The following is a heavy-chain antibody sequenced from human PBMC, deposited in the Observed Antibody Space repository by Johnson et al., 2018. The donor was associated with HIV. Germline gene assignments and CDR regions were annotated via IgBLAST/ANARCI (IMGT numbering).Heavy chain of an antibody. J-gene: IGHJ3*02. CDR1: GFTFSSYW. Sequence: VQLVASGGGLVQPGGSLRLSCAASGFTFSSYWMSWVRQAPGKGLEWVANIKQDGSEKYYVDSVNGRFTISRANAKNSLYLQMNSLRTEDTAVYYCARVRGGTGHGAFDIWGQGTMVTVSS. V-gene: IGHV3-7*02. CDR2: IKQDGSEK. CDR3: ARVRGGTGHGAFDI.